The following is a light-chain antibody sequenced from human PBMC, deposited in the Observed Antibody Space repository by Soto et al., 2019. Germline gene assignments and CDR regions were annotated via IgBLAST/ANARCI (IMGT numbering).Light chain of an antibody. V-gene: IGKV3-20*01. J-gene: IGKJ5*01. CDR2: GAS. CDR3: QQYGSSPST. Sequence: EVVMRQSPATLSSFPGDRATLSCRASQSVSSNLAWYQQKPGQAPRLLIYGASTRATGIPARFSGSGSGTEFTLTISRLEPEDFAVYYCQQYGSSPSTFGQGTRLEIK. CDR1: QSVSSN.